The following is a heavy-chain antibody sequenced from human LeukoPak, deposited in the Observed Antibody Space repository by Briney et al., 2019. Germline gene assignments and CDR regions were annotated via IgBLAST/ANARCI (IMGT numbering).Heavy chain of an antibody. J-gene: IGHJ4*02. CDR3: ARDRPTLTGYYPFDY. CDR1: GFTFSSYT. Sequence: GGSLRLSCAASGFTFSSYTMNWVRQAPGKGLEWVSSIISSGSYIYYADSVKGRFTISRDNAKNSLYLQMNSLRAEDTAVYYCARDRPTLTGYYPFDYWGQGTLVTVSS. D-gene: IGHD3-9*01. V-gene: IGHV3-21*01. CDR2: IISSGSYI.